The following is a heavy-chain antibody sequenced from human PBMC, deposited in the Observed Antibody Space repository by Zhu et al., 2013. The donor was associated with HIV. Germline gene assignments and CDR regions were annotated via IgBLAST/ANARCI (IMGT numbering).Heavy chain of an antibody. V-gene: IGHV1-46*01. Sequence: QVQLVQSGAEVKKPGASVKVSCKASGYTFTSYYMHWVRQAPGQGLEWMGIINPSGGSTSYAQKFQGRVTMTRDTSTSTVYMELSSLRSEDTAVYYCARSRXNYYGSGIIINAFDIWGQGQWSPSLQ. D-gene: IGHD3-10*01. J-gene: IGHJ3*02. CDR2: INPSGGST. CDR3: ARSRXNYYGSGIIINAFDI. CDR1: GYTFTSYY.